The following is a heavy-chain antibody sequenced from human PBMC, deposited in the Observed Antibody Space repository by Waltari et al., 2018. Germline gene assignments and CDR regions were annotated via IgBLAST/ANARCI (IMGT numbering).Heavy chain of an antibody. Sequence: QVQLLQWGAGLLKPSEPLSLTCAVHGGSFSGYYWRWIRQPPGKGLEWIGENNHSGSTNYNPSLKSRVTIPVDTSKNQFSLKVNSVTAADTAVYYCARFRITMIVADAFDIWGQGTMVTVSS. CDR3: ARFRITMIVADAFDI. J-gene: IGHJ3*02. V-gene: IGHV4-34*01. D-gene: IGHD3-22*01. CDR2: NNHSGST. CDR1: GGSFSGYY.